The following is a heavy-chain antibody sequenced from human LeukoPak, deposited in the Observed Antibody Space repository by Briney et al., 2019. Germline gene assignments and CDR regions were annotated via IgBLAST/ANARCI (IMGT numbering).Heavy chain of an antibody. V-gene: IGHV3-74*01. Sequence: GGSLRLSCAASGFTFSTYWMHWARQAPGKGLVWVSRIKSDGGTNYADSVKDRFTISRDNAKKTVSLQMNSLRPEDTGVYYCARAPSEIGGYYPEYFRHWGQGTLVTVSS. CDR3: ARAPSEIGGYYPEYFRH. CDR2: IKSDGGT. J-gene: IGHJ1*01. CDR1: GFTFSTYW. D-gene: IGHD3-22*01.